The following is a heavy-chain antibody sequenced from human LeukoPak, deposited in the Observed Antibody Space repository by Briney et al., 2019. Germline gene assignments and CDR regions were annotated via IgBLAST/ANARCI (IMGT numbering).Heavy chain of an antibody. Sequence: PGGSPRLSCAASGFTFSSYAMSWVRQAPGKGLEWVSVIYSGGSTYYADSVKGRFTISRDNSKNTLYLQMNSLRAEDTAVYYCARDPGGYYDSSGADAFDIWGQGTMVTVSS. J-gene: IGHJ3*02. V-gene: IGHV3-53*01. CDR2: IYSGGST. CDR1: GFTFSSYA. D-gene: IGHD3-22*01. CDR3: ARDPGGYYDSSGADAFDI.